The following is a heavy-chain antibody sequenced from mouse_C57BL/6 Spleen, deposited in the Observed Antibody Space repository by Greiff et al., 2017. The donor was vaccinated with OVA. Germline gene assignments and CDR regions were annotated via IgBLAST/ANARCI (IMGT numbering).Heavy chain of an antibody. CDR1: GYTFTGYW. V-gene: IGHV1-9*01. J-gene: IGHJ2*01. D-gene: IGHD1-1*01. CDR2: LLPGSGST. Sequence: QVQLQQSGAELMKPGASVKLSCKATGYTFTGYWIEWVKQRPGHGLEWIGELLPGSGSTNYNEKFKGKATFTADTSSNTAYMQLSSLTTEDSAIYYCARRDPHYYGSSPYYFDYWGQGTTLTVSS. CDR3: ARRDPHYYGSSPYYFDY.